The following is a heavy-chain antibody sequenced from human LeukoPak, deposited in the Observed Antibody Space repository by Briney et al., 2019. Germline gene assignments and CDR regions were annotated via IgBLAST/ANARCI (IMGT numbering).Heavy chain of an antibody. Sequence: GRSLRLSCAASGFTFSSYGMHWVRQAPGKGLEWVAVISYDGSNKYYADSVKGRFTISRDNSKNTLYLQMNSLRAEDTAVYYCARIHYSSGWYWGWDYYYGMDVWGQGTTVTVSS. CDR3: ARIHYSSGWYWGWDYYYGMDV. J-gene: IGHJ6*02. CDR1: GFTFSSYG. CDR2: ISYDGSNK. V-gene: IGHV3-30*03. D-gene: IGHD6-19*01.